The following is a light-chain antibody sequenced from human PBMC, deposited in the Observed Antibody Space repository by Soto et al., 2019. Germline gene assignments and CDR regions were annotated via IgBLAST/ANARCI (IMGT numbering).Light chain of an antibody. J-gene: IGKJ1*01. V-gene: IGKV3-15*01. Sequence: EIVMTQSPATMSVSPGERATLSCRASQSMGSNVAWYQQKPGQAPRLLIHGATTRATGIPARFSGSGSGTEFTLTISSLQSEDFAVYYCQQYNNWPRTFGQGTKVDIK. CDR2: GAT. CDR1: QSMGSN. CDR3: QQYNNWPRT.